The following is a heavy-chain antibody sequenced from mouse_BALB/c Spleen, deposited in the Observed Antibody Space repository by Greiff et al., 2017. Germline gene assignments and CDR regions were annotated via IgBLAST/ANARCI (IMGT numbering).Heavy chain of an antibody. V-gene: IGHV5-9-4*01. D-gene: IGHD2-14*01. Sequence: EVQVVESGGGLVKPGGSLKLSCAASGFTFSSYAMSWVRQSPEKRLEWVAEISSGGSYTYYPDTVTGRFTISRDNAKNTLYLEMSSLRSEDTAMYDFARERIYRYGWYFDVGGAGTTVTVSS. CDR2: ISSGGSYT. J-gene: IGHJ1*01. CDR3: ARERIYRYGWYFDV. CDR1: GFTFSSYA.